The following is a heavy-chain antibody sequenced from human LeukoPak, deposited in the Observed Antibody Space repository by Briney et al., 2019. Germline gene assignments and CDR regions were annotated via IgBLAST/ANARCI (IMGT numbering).Heavy chain of an antibody. V-gene: IGHV3-23*01. CDR1: GFTFSSYA. CDR2: ISGSGGST. J-gene: IGHJ4*02. CDR3: ARISMADFDY. Sequence: GGSLRLSCAASGFTFSSYAMSWVRQAPGKGLEWVSTISGSGGSTYYADSVKGRFTISRDNSKNTLYLKMHSLRAEDAAVYYCARISMADFDYWGQGTLVTVSS. D-gene: IGHD2-8*01.